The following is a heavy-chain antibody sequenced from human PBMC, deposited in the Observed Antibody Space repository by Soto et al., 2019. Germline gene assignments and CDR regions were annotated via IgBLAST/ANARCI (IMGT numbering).Heavy chain of an antibody. D-gene: IGHD3-10*01. J-gene: IGHJ3*02. CDR3: ARNSRVTMIRGVSPSAFDI. Sequence: DVQLLESGGGLVQPGGSLRLSCAASEFTFTNYAMSWVRQAPGKGLEWVSGISVNGVSTFYADSVKGRFTISRDNSKNXLXXQLTSLRAEDTAVYYCARNSRVTMIRGVSPSAFDIWGQGTMVTVSS. V-gene: IGHV3-23*01. CDR2: ISVNGVST. CDR1: EFTFTNYA.